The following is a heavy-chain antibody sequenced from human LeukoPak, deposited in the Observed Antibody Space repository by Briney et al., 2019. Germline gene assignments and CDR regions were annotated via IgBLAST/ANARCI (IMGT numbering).Heavy chain of an antibody. CDR2: IYPGDSDT. V-gene: IGHV5-51*01. CDR3: ARAYSYGLFDY. CDR1: GYSFTSYW. Sequence: GESLKISCKGSGYSFTSYWIGWARQMPGKGLEWMGIIYPGDSDTRYSPSFQGQVTISADKSTSTAYLQWSSLKASDTAIYYCARAYSYGLFDYWGQGTPVTVSS. D-gene: IGHD5-18*01. J-gene: IGHJ4*02.